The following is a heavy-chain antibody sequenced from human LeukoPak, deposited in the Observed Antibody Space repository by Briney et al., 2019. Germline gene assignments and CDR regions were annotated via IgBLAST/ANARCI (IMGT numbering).Heavy chain of an antibody. CDR2: IYYSGST. J-gene: IGHJ5*02. V-gene: IGHV4-39*07. D-gene: IGHD2-2*01. Sequence: TSETLSLTCTVSGGSISSSSYYWGWIRQPPGKGLEWIGSIYYSGSTYYNPSLKSRVTISVDTSKNQFSLKLSSVTAADTAVYYCARDLARQYQLLRLGFDPWGQGTLVTVSS. CDR3: ARDLARQYQLLRLGFDP. CDR1: GGSISSSSYY.